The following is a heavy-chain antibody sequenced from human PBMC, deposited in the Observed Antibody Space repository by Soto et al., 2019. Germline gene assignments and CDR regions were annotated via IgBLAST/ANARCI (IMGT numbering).Heavy chain of an antibody. V-gene: IGHV1-69*05. Sequence: ASVKVSCKASGGTFSSYAISWVRQAPGQGLEWMGGIIPIFGTANYAQKFQGRVTMTTDTSTSTAYMELSSLRSDDTAVYYCARERCCGGCRSKYYYRMYFRGQGTTVPVSS. CDR1: GGTFSSYA. J-gene: IGHJ6*02. CDR2: IIPIFGTA. CDR3: ARERCCGGCRSKYYYRMYF. D-gene: IGHD2-21*01.